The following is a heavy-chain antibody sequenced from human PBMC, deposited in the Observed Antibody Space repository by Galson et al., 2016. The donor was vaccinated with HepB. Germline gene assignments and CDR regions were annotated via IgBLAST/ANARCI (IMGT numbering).Heavy chain of an antibody. CDR2: INPNSGGT. CDR1: GYTFTGYY. D-gene: IGHD4-11*01. V-gene: IGHV1-2*02. Sequence: SVKVSCKASGYTFTGYYLHWVRQAPGQGLEWMGWINPNSGGTHYAQKFQSRVTMTRDTSISKAYMVLSRLRSDDTAVYYCAGLTTISQFDYGGQGTLVTVSS. J-gene: IGHJ4*02. CDR3: AGLTTISQFDY.